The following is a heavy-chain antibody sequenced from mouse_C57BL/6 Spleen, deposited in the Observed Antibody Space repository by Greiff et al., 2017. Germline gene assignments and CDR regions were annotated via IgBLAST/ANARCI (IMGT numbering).Heavy chain of an antibody. CDR3: ARGADYDGTYAMDY. V-gene: IGHV1-54*01. D-gene: IGHD2-4*01. CDR1: GYAFTNYL. Sequence: VQLQQSGAELVRPGTSVKVSCKASGYAFTNYLIEWVKQRPGQGLEWIGVINPGSGGTNYNEKFKGKATLTADKSSSTAYMQLSSLTSEDSAVYFCARGADYDGTYAMDYWGQGTSVTVSS. CDR2: INPGSGGT. J-gene: IGHJ4*01.